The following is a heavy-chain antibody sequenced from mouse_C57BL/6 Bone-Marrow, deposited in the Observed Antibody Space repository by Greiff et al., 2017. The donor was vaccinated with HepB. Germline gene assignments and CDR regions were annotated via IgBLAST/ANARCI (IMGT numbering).Heavy chain of an antibody. J-gene: IGHJ2*01. CDR3: ARNPSLYGNYFDY. CDR2: ISYDGSN. D-gene: IGHD2-1*01. V-gene: IGHV3-6*01. Sequence: DVQLQESGPGLVKPSQSLSLTCSVTGYSITSGYYWNWIRQFPGNKLEWMGYISYDGSNNFNPSLKNRISITRDTSKNQFFLKLNSVTTEDTATYYCARNPSLYGNYFDYWGQGTTLTVSS. CDR1: GYSITSGYY.